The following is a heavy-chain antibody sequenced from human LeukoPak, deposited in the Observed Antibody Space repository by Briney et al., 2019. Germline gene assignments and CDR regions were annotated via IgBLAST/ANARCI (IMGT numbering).Heavy chain of an antibody. D-gene: IGHD3-22*01. Sequence: GGSLRLSFATSGFTFSSYNMNWVRQAPGKGLEWISFININSDTIYYADSVKGRFTISRDNAKNSLFLQMTSLRAEDTAVYYCARDYYDSSGYYWSAYWGQGTLVTVSS. V-gene: IGHV3-48*01. CDR3: ARDYYDSSGYYWSAY. J-gene: IGHJ4*02. CDR1: GFTFSSYN. CDR2: ININSDTI.